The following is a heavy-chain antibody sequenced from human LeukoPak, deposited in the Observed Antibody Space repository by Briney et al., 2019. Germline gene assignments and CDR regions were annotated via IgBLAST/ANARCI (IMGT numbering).Heavy chain of an antibody. Sequence: GGSLRLSCVASGFTFSVFAMHWVRQAPGKGLEYVSAINSNGDTTYYANSVKGRFTISRDNSKSTLYLQMGSLRAEDMAVYYCARVTTTAMTAGDKDYWGQGTLVTVSS. D-gene: IGHD5-18*01. V-gene: IGHV3-64*01. CDR2: INSNGDTT. CDR3: ARVTTTAMTAGDKDY. CDR1: GFTFSVFA. J-gene: IGHJ4*02.